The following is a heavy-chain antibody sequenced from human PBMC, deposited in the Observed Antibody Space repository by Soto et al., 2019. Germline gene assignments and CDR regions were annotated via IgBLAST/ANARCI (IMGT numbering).Heavy chain of an antibody. CDR1: GGSISDFY. CDR2: IYYSGST. CDR3: ARVGGLAARTFDY. Sequence: KTSETLSLTCTVSGGSISDFYWSWIRQPPGKGLEWIGNIYYSGSTNYNPSLKSRVTISVDTSKNQFSLNLRSMSPADTAVYYCARVGGLAARTFDYWGPGTLVTVSS. V-gene: IGHV4-59*01. J-gene: IGHJ4*02. D-gene: IGHD6-6*01.